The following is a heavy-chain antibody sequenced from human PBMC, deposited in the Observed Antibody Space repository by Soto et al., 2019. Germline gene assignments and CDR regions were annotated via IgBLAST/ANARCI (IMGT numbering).Heavy chain of an antibody. V-gene: IGHV4-31*03. Sequence: QVQLQESGPGLVSPSQTLSLTCTVSGGSISSGGYYWSWIRQHPWKGLEWIGYIYYSGSTYYNPSLTSRVTISVDTSKNQFSLKLSSVTAADTALYYCARDRWGYGDFEYWGQGTLVTVSS. CDR2: IYYSGST. J-gene: IGHJ4*02. CDR3: ARDRWGYGDFEY. CDR1: GGSISSGGYY. D-gene: IGHD4-17*01.